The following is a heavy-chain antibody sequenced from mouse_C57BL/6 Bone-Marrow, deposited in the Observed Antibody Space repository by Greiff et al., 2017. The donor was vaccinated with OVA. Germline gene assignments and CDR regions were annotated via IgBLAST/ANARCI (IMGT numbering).Heavy chain of an antibody. CDR2: IHPNSGST. CDR1: GYTFTSYW. CDR3: AGSNCYYAMDY. D-gene: IGHD2-5*01. J-gene: IGHJ4*01. Sequence: QVHVKQSGAELVKPGASVKLSCKASGYTFTSYWMHWVKQRPGQGLEWIGMIHPNSGSTNYNEKFKSKATLTVDKSSSTAYMQLSSLTSEDSAVYYCAGSNCYYAMDYWGQGTSVTVSS. V-gene: IGHV1-64*01.